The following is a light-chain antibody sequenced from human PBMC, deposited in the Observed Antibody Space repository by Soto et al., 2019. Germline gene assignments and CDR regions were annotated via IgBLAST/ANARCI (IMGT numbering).Light chain of an antibody. CDR2: EVS. Sequence: QSALTQPASVSGSPGQSITISCTGTSSDVGSYNLVSWYQQHPGKAPKLMIYEVSKRPSGVSNRFSGSKSGNTASLTNSGLQAEDEADYYCCSYAGSSTLVFGTGTKLTVL. CDR1: SSDVGSYNL. J-gene: IGLJ1*01. V-gene: IGLV2-23*02. CDR3: CSYAGSSTLV.